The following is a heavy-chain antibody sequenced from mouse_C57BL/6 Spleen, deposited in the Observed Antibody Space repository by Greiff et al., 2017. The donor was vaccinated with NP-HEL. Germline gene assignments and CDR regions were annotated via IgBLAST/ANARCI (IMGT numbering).Heavy chain of an antibody. J-gene: IGHJ2*01. CDR3: ARDGNHGDYFDY. CDR2: INPYNGGT. D-gene: IGHD2-1*01. V-gene: IGHV1-19*01. CDR1: GYTFTDYY. Sequence: VQLQQSGPVLVKPGASVKMSCKASGYTFTDYYMNWVKQSHGKSLEWIGVINPYNGGTSYNQKFKGKATLTVDKSSSTAYMELNSLTSEDSAVYYCARDGNHGDYFDYWGQGTTLTVSS.